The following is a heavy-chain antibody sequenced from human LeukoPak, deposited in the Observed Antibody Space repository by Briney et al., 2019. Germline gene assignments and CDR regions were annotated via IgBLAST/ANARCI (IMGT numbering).Heavy chain of an antibody. D-gene: IGHD3-22*01. J-gene: IGHJ4*02. V-gene: IGHV4-39*02. CDR1: GGSISSSSYY. CDR2: IYYSGST. Sequence: SETLSLTCTVSGGSISSSSYYWGWIRQPPGKGLEWIGSIYYSGSTYYNPSLKSRVTISVDTSKNQFSLKLSSVTAADTAVYYCARDKTRYDSSGYSPELDYWGQGTLVTVSS. CDR3: ARDKTRYDSSGYSPELDY.